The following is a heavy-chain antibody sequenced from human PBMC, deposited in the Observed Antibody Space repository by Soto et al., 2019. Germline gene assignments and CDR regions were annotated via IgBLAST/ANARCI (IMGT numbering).Heavy chain of an antibody. CDR2: ISSRNGNT. V-gene: IGHV1-18*01. J-gene: IGHJ5*02. CDR1: GFTFTDTG. CDR3: ANCGAWNYASET. D-gene: IGHD1-7*01. Sequence: ASVKVSCKGFGFTFTDTGVSWVRQAPGKGLQWMGWISSRNGNTIYAQDFQGRVSMTTDTSTNTAYMELRSLTSDDTALYYCANCGAWNYASETWGRGTLDTVSS.